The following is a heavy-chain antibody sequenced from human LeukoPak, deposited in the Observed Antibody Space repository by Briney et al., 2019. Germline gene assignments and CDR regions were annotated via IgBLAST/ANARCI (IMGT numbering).Heavy chain of an antibody. CDR2: ITYDGSVK. V-gene: IGHV3-30*18. CDR1: GFTFSSYS. Sequence: GGSLRLSCAASGFTFSSYSMNWVRQAPGKGLEWLAVITYDGSVKDYADSVKGRFTISRDNSKNTVYLQMNSLRAEDTAIYYCAKDLSYSSGLFDYWGQGTLVTVSS. D-gene: IGHD6-19*01. J-gene: IGHJ4*02. CDR3: AKDLSYSSGLFDY.